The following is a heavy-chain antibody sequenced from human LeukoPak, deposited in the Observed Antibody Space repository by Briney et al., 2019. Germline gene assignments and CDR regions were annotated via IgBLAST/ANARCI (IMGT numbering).Heavy chain of an antibody. V-gene: IGHV3-23*01. CDR3: AKDRGYDILSPYYFDY. D-gene: IGHD3-9*01. CDR2: ISGSGGGT. J-gene: IGHJ4*02. Sequence: GGSLRLSCAASGFTFSSYGMNWVRQAPGKGLEWVSAISGSGGGTYYADSVKGRFTISRDNSKNTLYLQMNSLRAEDTAVYYCAKDRGYDILSPYYFDYWGQGTLVTASS. CDR1: GFTFSSYG.